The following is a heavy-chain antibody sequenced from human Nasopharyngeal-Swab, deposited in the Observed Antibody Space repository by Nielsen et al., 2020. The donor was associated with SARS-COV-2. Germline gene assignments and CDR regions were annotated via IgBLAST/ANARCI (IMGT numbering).Heavy chain of an antibody. J-gene: IGHJ4*02. D-gene: IGHD2-2*03. V-gene: IGHV3-23*01. CDR1: GFTFSSYA. CDR2: ISGSGGST. CDR3: AMAMDFALDY. Sequence: ESLKISCAASGFTFSSYAMSWVRQAPGKGLEWVSAISGSGGSTYYADSVKGRFTISRDNSKNTLYLQMNSLRAEDTAVYYCAMAMDFALDYWGQGTLVTVSS.